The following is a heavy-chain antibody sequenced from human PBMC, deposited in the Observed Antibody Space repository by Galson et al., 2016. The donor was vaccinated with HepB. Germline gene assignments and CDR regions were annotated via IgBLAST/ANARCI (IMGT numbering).Heavy chain of an antibody. CDR1: GFTFSNAW. Sequence: SLRLSCAASGFTFSNAWMSWVRQAPGKGLEWVGRIKSKNDGGTTDYAAPVKGRFSISRDDSKNTLYLQMNSLKTEDTAVYYCRYSMDVWGQGTTVTVSS. J-gene: IGHJ6*02. CDR3: RYSMDV. V-gene: IGHV3-15*01. CDR2: IKSKNDGGTT.